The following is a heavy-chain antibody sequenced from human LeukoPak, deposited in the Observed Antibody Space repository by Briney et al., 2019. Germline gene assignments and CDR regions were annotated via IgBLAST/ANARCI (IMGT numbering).Heavy chain of an antibody. CDR2: ISSGGGT. J-gene: IGHJ4*02. V-gene: IGHV3-53*01. CDR3: ARGRYYFDS. D-gene: IGHD3-9*01. Sequence: GGSLRLSCAASGLTVSSNYISWVSQAPGKGLEWVSVISSGGGTNYADSVKGRFTISRDTSKNTLCLQMNSLRAEDTAVYYCARGRYYFDSWGQGTLVTVSS. CDR1: GLTVSSNY.